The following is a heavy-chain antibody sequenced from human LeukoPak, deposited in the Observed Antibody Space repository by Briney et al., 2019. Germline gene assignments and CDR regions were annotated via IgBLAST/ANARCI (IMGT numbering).Heavy chain of an antibody. CDR2: IYYSGST. D-gene: IGHD2-21*02. J-gene: IGHJ2*01. CDR3: ATTYCGGDCWRGFHWYFDL. CDR1: GGSISSYY. V-gene: IGHV4-59*08. Sequence: SETLSLTCTVSGGSISSYYWSWNRQPPGKGLEWIGYIYYSGSTNYNPSLKSRVTISVDTSKNQFSLKLSSVTAADTAVYYCATTYCGGDCWRGFHWYFDLWGRGTLVTVSS.